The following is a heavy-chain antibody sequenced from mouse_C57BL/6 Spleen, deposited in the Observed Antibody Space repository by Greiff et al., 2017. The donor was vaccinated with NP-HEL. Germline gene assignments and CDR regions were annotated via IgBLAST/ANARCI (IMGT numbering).Heavy chain of an antibody. CDR1: GYTFTEYT. V-gene: IGHV1-62-2*01. CDR2: FYPGSGSI. CDR3: ARHEEGIYYGNSGDYAMDY. D-gene: IGHD2-1*01. Sequence: QVQLQQSGAELVKPGASVKLSCKASGYTFTEYTIHWVKQRSGQGLEWIGWFYPGSGSIKYNEKFKDKATLTADKSSSTVYMELSRLTSEDSAVYFGARHEEGIYYGNSGDYAMDYWGQGTSVTVSS. J-gene: IGHJ4*01.